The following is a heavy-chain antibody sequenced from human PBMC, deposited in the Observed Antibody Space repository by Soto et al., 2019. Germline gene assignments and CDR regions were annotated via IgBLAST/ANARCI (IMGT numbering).Heavy chain of an antibody. CDR3: MSGGRCVSPIDY. V-gene: IGHV1-2*02. Sequence: ASVKVSCKTSGYTFSAYYVHWARLTPGRGFQWLGWINPSNEITTFSQFFQGRVTMTRDTSTNTVHMELNRLTSDDTAVYYCMSGGRCVSPIDYWGQGTLVTVSS. CDR2: INPSNEIT. D-gene: IGHD1-26*01. CDR1: GYTFSAYY. J-gene: IGHJ4*02.